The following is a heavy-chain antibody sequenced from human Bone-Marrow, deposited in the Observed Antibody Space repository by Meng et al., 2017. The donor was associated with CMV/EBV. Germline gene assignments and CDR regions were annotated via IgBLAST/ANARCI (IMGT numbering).Heavy chain of an antibody. CDR2: IRYDGSNK. CDR1: GFTFSSYG. D-gene: IGHD3-3*01. CDR3: AKVAYELDYYYGMNV. V-gene: IGHV3-30*02. J-gene: IGHJ6*02. Sequence: GESLKISCAASGFTFSSYGMHWVRQAPGKGLEWVAFIRYDGSNKYYADSVKGRFTISRDNSKNTLYLQMNSLRAEDTAVYYCAKVAYELDYYYGMNVWVQGPT.